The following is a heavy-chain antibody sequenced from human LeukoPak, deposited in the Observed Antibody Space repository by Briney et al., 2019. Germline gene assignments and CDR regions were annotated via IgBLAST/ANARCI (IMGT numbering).Heavy chain of an antibody. CDR1: GFTFTSSA. Sequence: SVKVSCKASGFTFTSSAMQWVRQARGQRLEWIGWIVVGSGNTNYAQKFQERVTITRDMSTSTAYMELSSLRSEDTAVYYCAADPLCGGDCYFDAFDIWGQGTTVTVSS. CDR3: AADPLCGGDCYFDAFDI. J-gene: IGHJ3*02. CDR2: IVVGSGNT. V-gene: IGHV1-58*02. D-gene: IGHD2-21*02.